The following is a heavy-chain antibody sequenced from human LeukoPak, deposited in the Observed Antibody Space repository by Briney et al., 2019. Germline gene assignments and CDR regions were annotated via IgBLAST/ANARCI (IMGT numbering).Heavy chain of an antibody. J-gene: IGHJ3*02. CDR1: GFTFSSYA. D-gene: IGHD1-26*01. CDR2: VSGGGGNT. CDR3: GKNRYSGSLSPFDI. Sequence: GGSLRLSCAASGFTFSSYAMTWVRQAPGKGLEWVSTVSGGGGNTYYADSVKGRFTISRDNSKNTLYLQMNSLRAEDTAVYYCGKNRYSGSLSPFDIWGQGTMVTVSS. V-gene: IGHV3-23*01.